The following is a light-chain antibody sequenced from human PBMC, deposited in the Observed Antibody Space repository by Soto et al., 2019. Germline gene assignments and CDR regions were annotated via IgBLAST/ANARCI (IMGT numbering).Light chain of an antibody. CDR3: QQSSNWPPIT. CDR1: QSVSSY. Sequence: EIVLTQSPGTLSLSPGERATLSCRASQSVSSYLAWYQQKPGQAPRLLIYDAYNRATGIPARFSGSGSGTDFTLTISSLEPEDFAVYYCQQSSNWPPITFGQGTRLEIK. V-gene: IGKV3-11*01. J-gene: IGKJ5*01. CDR2: DAY.